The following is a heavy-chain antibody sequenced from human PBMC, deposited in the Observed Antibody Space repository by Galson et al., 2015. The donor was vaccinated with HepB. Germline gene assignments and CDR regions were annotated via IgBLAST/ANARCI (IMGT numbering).Heavy chain of an antibody. J-gene: IGHJ6*02. CDR3: AKDWGIAPLGSYYYGMDV. CDR1: GFTFSSYG. CDR2: ISYDGSNK. V-gene: IGHV3-30*18. D-gene: IGHD6-13*01. Sequence: SLRLSCAASGFTFSSYGMHWVRQAPGKGLEWVAVISYDGSNKYYADSVKGRFTISRDNSKNTLYLQMNSLRAEDTAVYYCAKDWGIAPLGSYYYGMDVWGQGTTVTVSS.